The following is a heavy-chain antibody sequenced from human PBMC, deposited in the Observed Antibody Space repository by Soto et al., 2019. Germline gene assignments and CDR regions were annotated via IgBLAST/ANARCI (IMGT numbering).Heavy chain of an antibody. CDR1: GYTFNTYY. V-gene: IGHV1-46*02. CDR2: IHPSGGGT. J-gene: IGHJ4*02. D-gene: IGHD1-26*01. Sequence: ASVKVSCKPSGYTFNTYYLHWVRQAPGQALEWMGVIHPSGGGTTYAQKFLGRVTVTRDTSTSTVFMELSSLRSDDTAVYYCARGVTSGSFPPFDLWGQGTLVTVSS. CDR3: ARGVTSGSFPPFDL.